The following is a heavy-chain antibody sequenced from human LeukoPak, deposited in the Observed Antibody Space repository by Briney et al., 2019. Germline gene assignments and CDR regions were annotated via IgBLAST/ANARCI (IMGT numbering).Heavy chain of an antibody. CDR1: GFTLSSYG. D-gene: IGHD6-13*01. CDR2: IWYDGSNK. J-gene: IGHJ4*02. CDR3: ARGLAAAGTTETGY. V-gene: IGHV3-33*01. Sequence: GGSLRLSCAASGFTLSSYGMHWVRQAPGKGLEWVAVIWYDGSNKYYADSVKGRLTISRDNAKNSLYLQMNSLRAEDTAVYYCARGLAAAGTTETGYWGQGTLVTVSS.